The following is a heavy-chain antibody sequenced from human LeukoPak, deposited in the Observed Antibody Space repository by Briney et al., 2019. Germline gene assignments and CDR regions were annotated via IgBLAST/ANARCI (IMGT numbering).Heavy chain of an antibody. V-gene: IGHV3-23*01. CDR3: AKVRTYDSSGYYSHCFDY. D-gene: IGHD3-22*01. J-gene: IGHJ4*02. CDR1: GFNFGTYA. CDR2: LSASGGST. Sequence: GGSLRLSCVASGFNFGTYAMGWVRQAPGKGLEWVSALSASGGSTYYADSVRGRFTISRDSSKNTVYLQMNSLRVENTAIYYCAKVRTYDSSGYYSHCFDYWGQGTLVTVSS.